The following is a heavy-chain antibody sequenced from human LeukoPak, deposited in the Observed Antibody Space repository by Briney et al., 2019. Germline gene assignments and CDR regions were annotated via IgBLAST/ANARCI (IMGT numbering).Heavy chain of an antibody. Sequence: GGSLRLSCAASGFTLSSYEMNWVRQAPGKGLQWVSDISSSGTTIYYADSVKGRFTISRDNAKNSLYLQMNSLRAEDTAVYYCARKYCSTTSCLFDNWGQGTLVTVSS. D-gene: IGHD2-2*01. V-gene: IGHV3-48*03. CDR3: ARKYCSTTSCLFDN. CDR2: ISSSGTTI. J-gene: IGHJ4*02. CDR1: GFTLSSYE.